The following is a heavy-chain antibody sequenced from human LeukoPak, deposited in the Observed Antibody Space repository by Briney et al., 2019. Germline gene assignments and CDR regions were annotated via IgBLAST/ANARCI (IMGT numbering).Heavy chain of an antibody. Sequence: GGSLRLSCAASGFTFSSYGMHWVRQAPGKGLEWVAFIRYDGSNKYYADSVKGRSTISRDNSKNTLYLQMNSLRAEDTAVYYCAKLDVRDGYGDAFDIWGQGTMVTVSS. CDR1: GFTFSSYG. CDR3: AKLDVRDGYGDAFDI. D-gene: IGHD5-24*01. V-gene: IGHV3-30*02. J-gene: IGHJ3*02. CDR2: IRYDGSNK.